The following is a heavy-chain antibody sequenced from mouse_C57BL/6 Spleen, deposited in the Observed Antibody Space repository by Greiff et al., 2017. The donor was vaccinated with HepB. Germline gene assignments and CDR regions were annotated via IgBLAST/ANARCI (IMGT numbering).Heavy chain of an antibody. CDR2: IWRDGST. D-gene: IGHD1-1*01. CDR1: GFSLTGSG. V-gene: IGHV2-6*03. Sequence: VRLQGSGPGLLAPSQSLSITCTVSGFSLTGSGVHWVRQPPGKGLEWLVVIWRDGSTTYNSALKTRLSISKDNSKSKVLLKMNSLQTDGTAMYYCARGSYGFAYWGQGTPVTVSA. CDR3: ARGSYGFAY. J-gene: IGHJ3*01.